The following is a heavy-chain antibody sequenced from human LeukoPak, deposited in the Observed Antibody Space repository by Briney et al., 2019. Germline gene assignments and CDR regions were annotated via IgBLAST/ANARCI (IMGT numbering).Heavy chain of an antibody. V-gene: IGHV4-34*01. Sequence: SETLSLTCAVYGGSFSGYYWSWIRQPPGKGLEWIGEINHNGSTNYNPSLKSRVTISVDTSKNQFSLKLSSVTAADTAVYYCARGLSRLRFLEWLPTHFDYWGQGTLVTVSS. CDR1: GGSFSGYY. CDR3: ARGLSRLRFLEWLPTHFDY. D-gene: IGHD3-3*01. CDR2: INHNGST. J-gene: IGHJ4*02.